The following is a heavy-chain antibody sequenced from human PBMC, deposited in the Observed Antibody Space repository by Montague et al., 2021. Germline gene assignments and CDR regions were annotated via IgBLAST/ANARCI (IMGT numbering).Heavy chain of an antibody. CDR2: IHHSGTT. V-gene: IGHV4-34*01. Sequence: SETLSLTCAVYGGSFSGYYWSWIRQSPGKGLEWIGEIHHSGTTKSNPSLKSRVTMSVDTSKNQFSLELTSVTAADTAVYYCARGTYGSGTQNPFFFLYWGQGTLVTVSS. CDR1: GGSFSGYY. D-gene: IGHD3-10*01. CDR3: ARGTYGSGTQNPFFFLY. J-gene: IGHJ4*02.